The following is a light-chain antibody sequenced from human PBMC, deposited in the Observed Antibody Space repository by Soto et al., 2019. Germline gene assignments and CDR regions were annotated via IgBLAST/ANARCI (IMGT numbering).Light chain of an antibody. CDR1: SSDVGGYNY. V-gene: IGLV2-14*01. J-gene: IGLJ2*01. CDR2: DVS. Sequence: QSALTQPASVSGSPGQSITISCTGTSSDVGGYNYVSWYQQHTGKAPKLMIYDVSNRPSGVSNRFSGSKSGNTASLTISGLQAEDEADYYCSSYTSSSTYVVFGGGPKLTFL. CDR3: SSYTSSSTYVV.